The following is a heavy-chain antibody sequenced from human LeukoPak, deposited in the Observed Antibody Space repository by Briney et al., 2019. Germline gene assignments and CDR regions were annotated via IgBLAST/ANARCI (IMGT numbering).Heavy chain of an antibody. J-gene: IGHJ3*02. CDR3: ARERGNDSSGYYHDAFDI. D-gene: IGHD3-22*01. CDR1: GGSISSGVYY. Sequence: SETLSLTCTVSGGSISSGVYYWSSIRQHPGKGREWIGYIYYSGSTYNNPSLKSRVSLSADTTKNQFSLKLSSVTAADTAVYYCARERGNDSSGYYHDAFDIWGQGTMVTVSS. V-gene: IGHV4-31*03. CDR2: IYYSGST.